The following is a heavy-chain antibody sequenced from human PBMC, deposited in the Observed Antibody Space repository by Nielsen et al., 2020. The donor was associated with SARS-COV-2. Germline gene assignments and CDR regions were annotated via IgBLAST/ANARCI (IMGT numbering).Heavy chain of an antibody. CDR3: AKSPWPGGAMVA. CDR2: ISYDGSNK. CDR1: GFTFSSYG. V-gene: IGHV3-30*18. Sequence: PGGSLRLSCAASGFTFSSYGMHWVRQAPGKGLEWVAVISYDGSNKYYADSVKGRFTISRDNSKNTLYLQMNSLRAEDTAVYYCAKSPWPGGAMVAWGQGTLVTVSS. D-gene: IGHD3-16*02. J-gene: IGHJ5*02.